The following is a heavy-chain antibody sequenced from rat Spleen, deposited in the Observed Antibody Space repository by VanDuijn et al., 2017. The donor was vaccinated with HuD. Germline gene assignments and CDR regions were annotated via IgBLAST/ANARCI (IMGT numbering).Heavy chain of an antibody. CDR2: ISPSGGST. V-gene: IGHV5S23*01. Sequence: EVQLVESGGDLVQPGRSLKLSCAASGFTFSDYAMAWVRQAPTKGLEWVASISPSGGSTYYRDSVKGRFTISRDNAKSTLYLQMDSLRSEDTATYYCATTPGRPFAYWGQGTLVTVSS. CDR3: ATTPGRPFAY. CDR1: GFTFSDYA. J-gene: IGHJ3*01. D-gene: IGHD5-1*01.